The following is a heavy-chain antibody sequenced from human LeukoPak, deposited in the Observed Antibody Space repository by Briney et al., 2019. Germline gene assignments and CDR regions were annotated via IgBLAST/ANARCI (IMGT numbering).Heavy chain of an antibody. CDR1: GFTFSNYV. Sequence: GGSLRLSCAASGFTFSNYVMIWVRQAPGKGLEGVSIIGTSGGDIHYADSVKGRFSISRDNSKNTLFLQMSSLRVDDTAVYYCARDPNWGSGYWGQGTLVTVSS. J-gene: IGHJ4*02. V-gene: IGHV3-23*01. CDR2: IGTSGGDI. D-gene: IGHD7-27*01. CDR3: ARDPNWGSGY.